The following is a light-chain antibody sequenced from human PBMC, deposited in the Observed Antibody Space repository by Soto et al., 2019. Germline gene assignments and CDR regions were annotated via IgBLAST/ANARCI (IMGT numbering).Light chain of an antibody. CDR1: QSVLYSSNNKNY. J-gene: IGKJ4*01. CDR2: WAS. V-gene: IGKV4-1*01. CDR3: QQYYSTPLT. Sequence: IVMTQSPGSLAVSLGERANINCKSSQSVLYSSNNKNYLAWYQQKPGQPPKLLIYWASTRESGVPDRFSGSGSGTDFTLTISSLQAEDVAVYYCQQYYSTPLTFGGGNKVDIK.